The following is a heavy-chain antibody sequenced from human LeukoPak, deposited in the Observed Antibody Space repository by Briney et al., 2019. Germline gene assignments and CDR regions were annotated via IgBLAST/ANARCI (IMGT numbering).Heavy chain of an antibody. J-gene: IGHJ4*02. V-gene: IGHV3-21*01. CDR3: AREYYDISGSYFDY. D-gene: IGHD3-22*01. Sequence: GGSLRLSGAASGFTFSSYSMNWVGQAPGKGLEWASSVSSSSSYIYYADSVKGRFTISRDNAKNSLYLQMNSLRAEDTAVYYCAREYYDISGSYFDYWGQGTLVTVSS. CDR1: GFTFSSYS. CDR2: VSSSSSYI.